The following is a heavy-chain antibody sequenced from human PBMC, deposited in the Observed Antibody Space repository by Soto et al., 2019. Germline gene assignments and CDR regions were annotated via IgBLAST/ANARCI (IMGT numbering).Heavy chain of an antibody. V-gene: IGHV3-30-3*01. CDR2: ISYDGSNK. Sequence: PGGSLRLSCAASGFAFNTYYMHWVRQAPGRGLEWVAVISYDGSNKIYADSVKGRFTISRDNSKNTLYLEMNSLRGEDTAVYYCAKVSPVGYFFDFWGQGTLVTVSS. D-gene: IGHD1-26*01. CDR1: GFAFNTYY. CDR3: AKVSPVGYFFDF. J-gene: IGHJ4*02.